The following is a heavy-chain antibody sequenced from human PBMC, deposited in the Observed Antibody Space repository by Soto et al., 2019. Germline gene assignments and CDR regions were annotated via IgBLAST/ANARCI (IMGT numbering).Heavy chain of an antibody. Sequence: ASVKVSCKASGYSFTKYHMHWVRQAPGQGLEWMGWINPGSGVTNQAQKFQGRVTMTRDTSITTTYMELNSLTSDDTAVYYCARGAGHKNDRFDTWGQGARVTVSS. J-gene: IGHJ5*02. D-gene: IGHD1-1*01. CDR2: INPGSGVT. CDR3: ARGAGHKNDRFDT. CDR1: GYSFTKYH. V-gene: IGHV1-2*02.